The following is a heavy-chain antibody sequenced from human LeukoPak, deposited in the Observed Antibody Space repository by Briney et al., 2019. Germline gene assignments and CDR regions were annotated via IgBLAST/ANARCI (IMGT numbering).Heavy chain of an antibody. CDR3: ARSSGWYPFPDY. D-gene: IGHD6-19*01. J-gene: IGHJ4*02. V-gene: IGHV3-7*01. Sequence: GGSLRLSCAASGFTFSSYWMSWVRQAPGEGLEWVASLNQDAGEKHYVDSVKGRFTISRDNAQNSLYLQMNSLRAEDTAVYYCARSSGWYPFPDYWGQGTLVTVSS. CDR1: GFTFSSYW. CDR2: LNQDAGEK.